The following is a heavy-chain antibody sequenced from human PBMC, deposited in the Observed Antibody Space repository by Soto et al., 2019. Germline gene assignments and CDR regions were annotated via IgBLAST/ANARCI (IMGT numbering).Heavy chain of an antibody. Sequence: EVHLLESGGALVQPGGSLTLSCAASGFGFSDYAMSWVRQAPGKGLEWVSSIRRTGGSAYYADSVKGRFAISRDRSKNSLSLQINSLRVEDTAVYYCAKGPDGIGYYHKWFDSWGQGTLITVSS. CDR1: GFGFSDYA. CDR3: AKGPDGIGYYHKWFDS. J-gene: IGHJ5*01. D-gene: IGHD3-22*01. V-gene: IGHV3-23*01. CDR2: IRRTGGSA.